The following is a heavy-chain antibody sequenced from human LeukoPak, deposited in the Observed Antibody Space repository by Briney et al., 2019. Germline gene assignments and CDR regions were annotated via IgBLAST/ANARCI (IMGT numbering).Heavy chain of an antibody. CDR2: MNPNSGNT. V-gene: IGHV1-8*01. CDR3: ARGIAAAGGPDY. CDR1: GYTFTSYD. D-gene: IGHD6-13*01. Sequence: ASVKVSCKASGYTFTSYDINWVRQATGQGLEWMGWMNPNSGNTGCAQKFQGRVTMTRNTSISTAYMELSSLRSEDTAVYYCARGIAAAGGPDYWGQGTLVTVSS. J-gene: IGHJ4*02.